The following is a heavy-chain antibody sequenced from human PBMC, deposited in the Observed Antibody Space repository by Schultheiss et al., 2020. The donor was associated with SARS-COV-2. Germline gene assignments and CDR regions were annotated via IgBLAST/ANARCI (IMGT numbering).Heavy chain of an antibody. V-gene: IGHV4-31*03. D-gene: IGHD6-19*01. CDR2: IYYSGST. J-gene: IGHJ4*02. CDR3: ASGAVAATGDFDY. Sequence: SQTLSLTCTVSGGSISSGGYYWSWIRQHPGKGLEWIGSIYYSGSTNYNPSLKSRVTISVDTSKNQFSLKLSSVTAADTAVYYCASGAVAATGDFDYWGQGTLVTVSS. CDR1: GGSISSGGYY.